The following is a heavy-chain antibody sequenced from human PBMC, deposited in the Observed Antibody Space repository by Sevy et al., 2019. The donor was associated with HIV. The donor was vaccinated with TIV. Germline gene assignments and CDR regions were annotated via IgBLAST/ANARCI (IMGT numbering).Heavy chain of an antibody. CDR2: IYYSGST. Sequence: LSLTCTVSGVSISSFYWSWIRQPPGKGLEWIGNIYYSGSTNYNPSLKSRVTISVDTSKNQFSPKLSSVTAADTAVYYCARRYFYDSRGSTVFDYWGQGTLVTVSS. V-gene: IGHV4-59*13. J-gene: IGHJ4*02. CDR3: ARRYFYDSRGSTVFDY. CDR1: GVSISSFY. D-gene: IGHD3-22*01.